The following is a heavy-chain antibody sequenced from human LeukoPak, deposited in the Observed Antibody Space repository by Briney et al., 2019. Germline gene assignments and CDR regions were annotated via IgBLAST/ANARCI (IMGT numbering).Heavy chain of an antibody. D-gene: IGHD3-9*01. CDR1: GLTVSNQY. J-gene: IGHJ4*02. CDR3: RTYYDILTGYYYATPGGGDFDY. V-gene: IGHV3-66*01. CDR2: IYSDGTT. Sequence: PGGSLRLSCAASGLTVSNQYMSWVRQAPGKGLEWVSVIYSDGTTHYADSVKGRFTISRDNSKNTVYLQMNSLRVEDTAVYYCRTYYDILTGYYYATPGGGDFDYWGQGTLVTVSS.